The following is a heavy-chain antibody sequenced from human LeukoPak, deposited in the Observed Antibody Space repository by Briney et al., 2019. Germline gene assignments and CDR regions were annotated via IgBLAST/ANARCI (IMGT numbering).Heavy chain of an antibody. J-gene: IGHJ6*02. CDR3: ARDDHGYCSGGSCYYYYGMDV. D-gene: IGHD2-15*01. CDR1: GYTFTGYY. Sequence: GASVKVSCKASGYTFTGYYMRWVRQAPGQGLEWMGWINPNSGGTNYAQKFQGRVTMTRDTSISTAYMELSGLRSDDTAVYYCARDDHGYCSGGSCYYYYGMDVWGQGTTVTVSS. CDR2: INPNSGGT. V-gene: IGHV1-2*02.